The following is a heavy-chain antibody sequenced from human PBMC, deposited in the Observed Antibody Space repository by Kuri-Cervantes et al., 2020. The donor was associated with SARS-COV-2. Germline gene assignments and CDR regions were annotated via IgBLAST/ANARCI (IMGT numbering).Heavy chain of an antibody. CDR1: GFTFSGHW. D-gene: IGHD2-21*02. V-gene: IGHV3-74*01. CDR3: ARFGDCGGDCYRGYFDY. Sequence: GGSLRLSCAASGFTFSGHWIHWVRQAPGKGLVWVSRINPDGSYTNNADSVKGRFTLSRDNAKNMLFLQMNSLRAEDTAVYYCARFGDCGGDCYRGYFDYWGQGTLVTVSS. J-gene: IGHJ4*03. CDR2: INPDGSYT.